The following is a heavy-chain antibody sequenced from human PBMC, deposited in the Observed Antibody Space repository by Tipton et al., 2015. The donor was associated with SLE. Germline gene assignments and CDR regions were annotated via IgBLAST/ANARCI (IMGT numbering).Heavy chain of an antibody. CDR3: ARDKFGFGVDY. CDR2: ISYDGSNK. D-gene: IGHD3-10*01. Sequence: SLRLSCAASGFTFSSYVMHWVRQAPGKGLEWVAVISYDGSNKYYADSVKGRFTISRDNSKNTLYLQMNSLRAEDTAVYYCARDKFGFGVDYWGQGTLVTVSS. J-gene: IGHJ4*02. V-gene: IGHV3-30-3*01. CDR1: GFTFSSYV.